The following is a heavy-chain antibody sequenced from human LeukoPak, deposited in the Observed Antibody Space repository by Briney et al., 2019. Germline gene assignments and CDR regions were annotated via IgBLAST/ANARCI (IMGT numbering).Heavy chain of an antibody. V-gene: IGHV1-2*02. J-gene: IGHJ5*02. Sequence: EASVKVSCKASGGTFSSYAISWVRQAPGQGLEWMGGINPNSGGTNYAQKFQGRVTMTRDTSISTAYMELSRLRSDDTAVYYCARDYIEVVPAAPGWFDPWGQGTLVTVSS. D-gene: IGHD2-2*01. CDR2: INPNSGGT. CDR3: ARDYIEVVPAAPGWFDP. CDR1: GGTFSSYA.